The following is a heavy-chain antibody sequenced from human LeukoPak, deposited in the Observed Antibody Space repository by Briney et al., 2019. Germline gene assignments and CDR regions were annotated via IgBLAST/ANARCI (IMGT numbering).Heavy chain of an antibody. V-gene: IGHV1-18*01. Sequence: ASVKVSCKASGYTFTSYGISWVRQAPGQGLEWMGWISAYNGNTNYAQKFQGRVTMTTDTSTSTAYMELRSLRSDDTAVYYCARDVPSETDYGDYGVYDYWGQGTLVTVSS. CDR3: ARDVPSETDYGDYGVYDY. J-gene: IGHJ4*02. CDR2: ISAYNGNT. CDR1: GYTFTSYG. D-gene: IGHD4-17*01.